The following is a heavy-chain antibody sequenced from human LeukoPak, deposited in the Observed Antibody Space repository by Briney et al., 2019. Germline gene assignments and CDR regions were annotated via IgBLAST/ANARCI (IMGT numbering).Heavy chain of an antibody. CDR1: GFTFSSNW. V-gene: IGHV3-74*03. CDR3: ASLGTLVP. Sequence: GGSLRLSCAASGFTFSSNWMHWVRQAPGKGLVWVSRINTDGSITTYADSVKGRFTISRDNAKNTLYLQMNSLRDEDTAVYYCASLGTLVPWGQGTLVTVSS. D-gene: IGHD3-9*01. J-gene: IGHJ5*02. CDR2: INTDGSIT.